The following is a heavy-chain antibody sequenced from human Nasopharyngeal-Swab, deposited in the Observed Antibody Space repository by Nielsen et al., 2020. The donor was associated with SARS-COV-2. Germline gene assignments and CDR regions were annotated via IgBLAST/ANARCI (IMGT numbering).Heavy chain of an antibody. J-gene: IGHJ4*02. CDR1: GYTFTGYY. V-gene: IGHV1-2*02. CDR2: INPNSGGT. CDR3: ARGTTSSWASNYFDY. Sequence: ASVKVSCKASGYTFTGYYMHWVRQAPGQGLEWMGWINPNSGGTNYAQKFQGRVTMTRDTSISTAYMELSRLRSDDTAVYYCARGTTSSWASNYFDYWGQGTLATVSS. D-gene: IGHD6-13*01.